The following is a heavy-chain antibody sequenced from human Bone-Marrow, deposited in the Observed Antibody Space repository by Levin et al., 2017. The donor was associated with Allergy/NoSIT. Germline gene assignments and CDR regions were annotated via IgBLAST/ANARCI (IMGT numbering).Heavy chain of an antibody. CDR3: ARTRRHLAGNAAFDI. CDR2: IYPGDSDT. V-gene: IGHV5-51*01. J-gene: IGHJ3*02. CDR1: GYTFPDYW. Sequence: LGESLKISCKGSGYTFPDYWIGWVRQMPGKGLEWMGIIYPGDSDTRYSPSFEGQVTISVDKSINTAYLQWSSLKASDTAMYYCARTRRHLAGNAAFDIWGQGTLVTVSS.